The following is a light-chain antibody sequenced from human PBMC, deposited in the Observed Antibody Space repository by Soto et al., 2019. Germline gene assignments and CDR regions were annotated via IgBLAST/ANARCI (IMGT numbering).Light chain of an antibody. CDR1: QSVSGD. Sequence: IVMTQSPATLSVSPGERATLSCRASQSVSGDLAWYQQKPGQAPRLLIYGASTRATGVPARFTGSGSGTEFTLTIATLQSEDFAVYYCQQYKNWPPWTFDQGTKVEIK. CDR2: GAS. CDR3: QQYKNWPPWT. J-gene: IGKJ1*01. V-gene: IGKV3-15*01.